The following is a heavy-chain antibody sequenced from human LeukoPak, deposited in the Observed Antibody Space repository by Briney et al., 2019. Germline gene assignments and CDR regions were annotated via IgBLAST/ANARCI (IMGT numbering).Heavy chain of an antibody. CDR3: AKDLEVDTAMVTVLDY. V-gene: IGHV3-43*01. D-gene: IGHD5-18*01. Sequence: GGSLRLSCAASGFTFDDYTMHWVRQAPGKGLEWVSLISWDGGSTYYADSVKGRFTISRDNSKNSLYLQMNSLRTEDTALYYCAKDLEVDTAMVTVLDYWGQGTLVTVSS. J-gene: IGHJ4*02. CDR1: GFTFDDYT. CDR2: ISWDGGST.